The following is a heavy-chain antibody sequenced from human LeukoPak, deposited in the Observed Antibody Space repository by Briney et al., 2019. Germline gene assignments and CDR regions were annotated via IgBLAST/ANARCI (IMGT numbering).Heavy chain of an antibody. J-gene: IGHJ4*02. CDR3: VNEVRPNDS. CDR2: IDISGGST. Sequence: PGGSLRLSCVASGFTFDDYEMSCVRQAPGKGLEWGSSIDISGGSTYYADSVQGRFTLSRDNSKNTLYLQMKSLRAEDTALYYCVNEVRPNDSWGQGTLVTVCS. D-gene: IGHD1-1*01. V-gene: IGHV3-23*01. CDR1: GFTFDDYE.